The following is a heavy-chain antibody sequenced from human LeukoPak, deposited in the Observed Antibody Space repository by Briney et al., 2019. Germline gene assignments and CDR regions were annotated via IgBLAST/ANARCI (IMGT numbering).Heavy chain of an antibody. D-gene: IGHD6-19*01. CDR1: GFTFSSYA. CDR3: ARDPTPAVIPYWYFDL. Sequence: PGRSLRLSCAASGFTFSSYAMHWVRQAPGKGLEWVAVISYDGSNKYYADSVEGRFTISRDNSKNTLYLQMNSLRAEDTAVYYCARDPTPAVIPYWYFDLWGRGTLVTVSS. CDR2: ISYDGSNK. V-gene: IGHV3-30*01. J-gene: IGHJ2*01.